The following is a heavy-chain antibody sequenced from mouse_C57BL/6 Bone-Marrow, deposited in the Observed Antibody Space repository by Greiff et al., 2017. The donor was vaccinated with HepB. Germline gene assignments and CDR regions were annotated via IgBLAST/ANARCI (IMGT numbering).Heavy chain of an antibody. CDR2: ISYDGSN. J-gene: IGHJ1*03. Sequence: VQLKESGPGLVKPSQSLSLTCSVTGYSITSGYYWNWIRQFPGNKLEWMGYISYDGSNNYNPSLKNRISITRDTSKNQFFLKLNSVTTEDTATYYCARALSHWYFDVWGTGTTVTVSS. CDR1: GYSITSGYY. CDR3: ARALSHWYFDV. D-gene: IGHD6-5*01. V-gene: IGHV3-6*01.